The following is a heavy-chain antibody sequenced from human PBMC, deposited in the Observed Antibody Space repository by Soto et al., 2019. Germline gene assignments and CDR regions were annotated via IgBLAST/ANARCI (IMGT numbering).Heavy chain of an antibody. V-gene: IGHV1-69*13. D-gene: IGHD6-13*01. CDR1: GGTFSSYA. J-gene: IGHJ5*02. CDR2: IIPILGTA. Sequence: GASVKVSCKASGGTFSSYAISWVRQAPGQGLEWMGGIIPILGTANYAQKFQGRVTITADESTSTAYMELSSLRSEDTAVYYCARAGIAAAGRHWFDPWGQGTLVTVSS. CDR3: ARAGIAAAGRHWFDP.